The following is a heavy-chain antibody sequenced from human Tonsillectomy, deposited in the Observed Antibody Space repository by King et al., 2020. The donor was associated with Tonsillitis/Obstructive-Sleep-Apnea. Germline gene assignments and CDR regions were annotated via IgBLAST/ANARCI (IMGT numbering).Heavy chain of an antibody. V-gene: IGHV1-2*06. CDR1: GYSFTGFY. CDR2: INPSNGDT. J-gene: IGHJ5*02. Sequence: VQLVESGAGVTKPGASVKVSCKASGYSFTGFYMHWVRQAPGQGLEWLGRINPSNGDTNYAEKFQGRVTMTRDTSISTASMELRRLTSDDTAVYYCVRKKGNWNWLDPWGQGTLVTVSS. CDR3: VRKKGNWNWLDP. D-gene: IGHD1-20*01.